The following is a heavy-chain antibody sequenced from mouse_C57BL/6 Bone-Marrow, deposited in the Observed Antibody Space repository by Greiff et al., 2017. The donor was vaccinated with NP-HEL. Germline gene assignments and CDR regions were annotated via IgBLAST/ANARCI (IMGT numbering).Heavy chain of an antibody. CDR1: GYTFTDYY. CDR3: ARGSYGYGRFAC. Sequence: QVQLKESGAELVRPGASVKLSCKASGYTFTDYYINWVKQRPGQGLEWIARIYPGSGNTYYNEKFKGKATLTAEKSSSTAYMQLSSLTSEDSAVYFCARGSYGYGRFACWGQGTLVTVSA. J-gene: IGHJ3*01. V-gene: IGHV1-76*01. D-gene: IGHD2-2*01. CDR2: IYPGSGNT.